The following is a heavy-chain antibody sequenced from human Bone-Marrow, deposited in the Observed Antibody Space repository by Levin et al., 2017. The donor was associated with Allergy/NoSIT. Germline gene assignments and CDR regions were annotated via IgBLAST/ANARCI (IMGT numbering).Heavy chain of an antibody. J-gene: IGHJ4*02. CDR1: GLTFTNYG. CDR2: ISGSGRNT. Sequence: GGSLRLSCAASGLTFTNYGMHWVRQAPGKGLEWVSAISGSGRNTYFADSVKGRCTISRDNSKNTLSLQMVSLGAEDTAVYYCAKGWASGWSRSFNYFSHWGQGTLVTVSS. CDR3: AKGWASGWSRSFNYFSH. V-gene: IGHV3-23*01. D-gene: IGHD6-19*01.